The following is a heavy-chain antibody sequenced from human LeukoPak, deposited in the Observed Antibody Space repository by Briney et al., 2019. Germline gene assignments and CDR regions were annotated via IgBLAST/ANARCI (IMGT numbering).Heavy chain of an antibody. D-gene: IGHD6-13*01. J-gene: IGHJ5*02. CDR3: ARRIAPAGFHWFDP. V-gene: IGHV4-39*01. CDR2: IYYSGNT. Sequence: SETLSLTCTVSGSSINTTTHYWDWIRQPPGKGLEWVGDIYYSGNTYFNPSLKSRVTTSVDTSKNQFSLKVSSVTAADTAVYYCARRIAPAGFHWFDPWGQGILVTVSS. CDR1: GSSINTTTHY.